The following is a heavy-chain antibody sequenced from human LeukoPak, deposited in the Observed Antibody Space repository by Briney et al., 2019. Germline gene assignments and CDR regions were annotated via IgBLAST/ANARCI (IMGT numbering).Heavy chain of an antibody. CDR3: ARRHDY. J-gene: IGHJ4*02. Sequence: GGSLRLPCAASGFTFSSYSMNWVRQAPGKGLEWVSYISSSSSTIYYADSVKGRFTISRDNAKNSLYLQMNSLRAEDTAVYYCARRHDYWGQGTLVTVSS. CDR2: ISSSSSTI. CDR1: GFTFSSYS. V-gene: IGHV3-48*01.